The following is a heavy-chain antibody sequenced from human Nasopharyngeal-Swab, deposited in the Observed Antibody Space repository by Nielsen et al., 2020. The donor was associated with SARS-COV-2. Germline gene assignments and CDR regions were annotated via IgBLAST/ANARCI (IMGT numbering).Heavy chain of an antibody. Sequence: GESLKISCAASGFTFSSYAMHWVRQAPGKGLEWVAVISYDGSNKYYADSVKGRFTISRDNSKNTLYLQMNSLRAEDTAVYYCAKDRGEEYYDILTGLFDLWGRGTLVTVSS. D-gene: IGHD3-9*01. CDR1: GFTFSSYA. V-gene: IGHV3-30-3*01. J-gene: IGHJ2*01. CDR3: AKDRGEEYYDILTGLFDL. CDR2: ISYDGSNK.